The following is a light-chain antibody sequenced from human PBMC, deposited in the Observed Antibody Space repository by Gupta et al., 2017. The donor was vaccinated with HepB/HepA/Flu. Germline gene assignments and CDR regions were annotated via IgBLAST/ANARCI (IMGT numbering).Light chain of an antibody. CDR3: QQYNSYSRT. Sequence: DIQLPQSPSTLSASVGDRVTITCRASQSISSWSAWYQQKPGKAPKLLIYRASSLESGVPSRFSGSGSGTEFTLTISSLQPDDFATYYCQQYNSYSRTFGRGTKVEIK. CDR1: QSISSW. CDR2: RAS. V-gene: IGKV1-5*03. J-gene: IGKJ1*01.